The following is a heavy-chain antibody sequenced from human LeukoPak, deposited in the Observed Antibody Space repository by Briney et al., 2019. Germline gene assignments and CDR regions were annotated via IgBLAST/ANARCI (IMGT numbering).Heavy chain of an antibody. D-gene: IGHD1-26*01. Sequence: SETLSLTCAVYGGSFSGYYWSWIRQPPGKGLEWIGYIYHSGSTYYNPSLKSRVTISVDRSKNQFSLKLSSVTAADTAVYYCARGVSGSYFDYWGQGTLVTVSS. CDR3: ARGVSGSYFDY. J-gene: IGHJ4*02. CDR1: GGSFSGYY. CDR2: IYHSGST. V-gene: IGHV4-34*01.